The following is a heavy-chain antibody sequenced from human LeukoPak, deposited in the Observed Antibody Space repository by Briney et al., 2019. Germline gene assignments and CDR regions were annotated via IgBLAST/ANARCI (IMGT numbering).Heavy chain of an antibody. D-gene: IGHD4-11*01. CDR1: GYSFTNYW. V-gene: IGHV5-51*01. CDR3: ARQDPNYRIDY. Sequence: GESLKISCKGSGYSFTNYWIDWVRQVPGKGLEWMGIIYPGDSDTRYSPSFQGQVTISADKSISTAYLQWRSLKASDTAMYYCARQDPNYRIDYWGQGTLVTVSS. J-gene: IGHJ4*02. CDR2: IYPGDSDT.